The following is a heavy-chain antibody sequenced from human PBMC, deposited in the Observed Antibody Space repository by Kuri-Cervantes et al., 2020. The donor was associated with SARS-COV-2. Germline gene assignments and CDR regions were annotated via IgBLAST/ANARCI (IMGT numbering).Heavy chain of an antibody. Sequence: GGSLRLSCAASGFPFSTYARPWVRQAPGKGLEWVAVISYDGSNKYYADSVKGRFTISRDNSKNTLYLQMNSLRAEDTAVYYCARDRGVDYCSSTSCPSGPFGPFDPWGQGTLVTVSS. D-gene: IGHD2-2*01. CDR2: ISYDGSNK. J-gene: IGHJ5*02. CDR3: ARDRGVDYCSSTSCPSGPFGPFDP. V-gene: IGHV3-30-3*01. CDR1: GFPFSTYA.